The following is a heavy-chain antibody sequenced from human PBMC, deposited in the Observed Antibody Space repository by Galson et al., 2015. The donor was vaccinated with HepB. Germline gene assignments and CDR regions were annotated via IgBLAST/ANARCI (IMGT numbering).Heavy chain of an antibody. CDR2: ISPYNPYT. V-gene: IGHV1-18*01. J-gene: IGHJ5*02. CDR3: ARGGYVGVVGATQNNWFDP. CDR1: GYTFSSYS. Sequence: SVKVSCKASGYTFSSYSITWVRQAPGQGLEWMGWISPYNPYTNYAQNFQGRVTMTIDTSTSTAYLEVRSLRSDDTAVYYCARGGYVGVVGATQNNWFDPWGQGTLVTVSS. D-gene: IGHD2-15*01.